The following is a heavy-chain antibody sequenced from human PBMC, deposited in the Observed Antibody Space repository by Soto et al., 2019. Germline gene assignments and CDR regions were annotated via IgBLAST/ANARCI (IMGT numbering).Heavy chain of an antibody. CDR3: TTDSYSSIRIGRFDY. Sequence: EVQLVESGGGLVKPGGSLRLSCAASGFTFTNAWINWVRQAPGKGLEWVGRIKSKTDGGTDYAEPVKGRFAISRDDSNNMVYLQMNSLRTEDTAVYYCTTDSYSSIRIGRFDYWGHGTLVTVSS. CDR2: IKSKTDGGT. V-gene: IGHV3-15*07. D-gene: IGHD2-2*01. J-gene: IGHJ4*01. CDR1: GFTFTNAW.